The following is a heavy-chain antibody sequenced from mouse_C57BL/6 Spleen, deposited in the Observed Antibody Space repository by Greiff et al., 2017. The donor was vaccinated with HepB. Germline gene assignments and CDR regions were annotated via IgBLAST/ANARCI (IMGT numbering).Heavy chain of an antibody. Sequence: VQLQQSGAELVKPGASVKLSCTASGFNIKDYYMHWVKQRTEQGLEWIGRIDPEDGETKYAPKFQGKATITADTSSNTAYLQLSSLTSEDTAVYYCARWGDYDVEYYFDYWGQGTTLTVSS. V-gene: IGHV14-2*01. D-gene: IGHD2-4*01. CDR2: IDPEDGET. CDR1: GFNIKDYY. J-gene: IGHJ2*01. CDR3: ARWGDYDVEYYFDY.